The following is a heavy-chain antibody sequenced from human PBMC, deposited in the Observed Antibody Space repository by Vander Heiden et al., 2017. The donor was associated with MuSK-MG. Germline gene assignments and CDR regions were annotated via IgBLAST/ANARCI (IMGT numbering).Heavy chain of an antibody. V-gene: IGHV3-23*01. CDR3: AKEWRHDSGSYCDY. J-gene: IGHJ4*02. Sequence: EVQLLESGGGLVQPGGSLRPSCAASGLTFSSYAMSWVRQAAGKGLEWVSAISGSGGSTYYADSVKGRFTISRDNSKNTLYLQMNSLRAEDTAVYYCAKEWRHDSGSYCDYWGQGTLVTVSS. CDR2: ISGSGGST. CDR1: GLTFSSYA. D-gene: IGHD3-10*01.